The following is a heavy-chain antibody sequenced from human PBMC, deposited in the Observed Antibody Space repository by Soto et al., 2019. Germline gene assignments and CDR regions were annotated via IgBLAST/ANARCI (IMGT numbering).Heavy chain of an antibody. V-gene: IGHV4-31*03. J-gene: IGHJ5*02. CDR3: ASMTPYSGDYASGGGWFDP. D-gene: IGHD4-17*01. Sequence: QVQLQESGPGLVKPSQTLSLTCTVSGGSISSGGYYWSWIRQHPGKGLEWIGYIYYSGSTYYNPSLKSRVTIPEATSKTQFSLKLSSVTPADTAVYSWASMTPYSGDYASGGGWFDPWGQGTLVTVSS. CDR1: GGSISSGGYY. CDR2: IYYSGST.